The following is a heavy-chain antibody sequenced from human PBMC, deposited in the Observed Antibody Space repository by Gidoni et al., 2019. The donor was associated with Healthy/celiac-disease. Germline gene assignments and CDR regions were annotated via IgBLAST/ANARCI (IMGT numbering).Heavy chain of an antibody. J-gene: IGHJ6*03. CDR2: MNPNSGNT. Sequence: QVQLVQSGAEVKKPGASVKVSCKASGYTFTSYDINWVRQATGQGLEWMGWMNPNSGNTGYAQKFQGRVTMTRNTSISTAYMELSSLRSEDTAVYYCARGFCSSTSCYLDDYMDVWGKGTTVTVSS. CDR1: GYTFTSYD. CDR3: ARGFCSSTSCYLDDYMDV. V-gene: IGHV1-8*01. D-gene: IGHD2-2*01.